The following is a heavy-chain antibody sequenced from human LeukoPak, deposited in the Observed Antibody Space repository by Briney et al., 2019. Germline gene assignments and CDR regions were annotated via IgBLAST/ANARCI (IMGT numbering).Heavy chain of an antibody. V-gene: IGHV1-2*02. CDR3: ARDLGTAAAGTPDY. J-gene: IGHJ4*02. CDR2: INPNSGGT. CDR1: GYTFTGYY. Sequence: ASVKVSFKASGYTFTGYYMHWVRQAPGQGLEWMGWINPNSGGTNYAQKFQGRVTMTRDTSISTAYMELSRLRSDDTAVYYCARDLGTAAAGTPDYWGQGTLVTVSS. D-gene: IGHD6-13*01.